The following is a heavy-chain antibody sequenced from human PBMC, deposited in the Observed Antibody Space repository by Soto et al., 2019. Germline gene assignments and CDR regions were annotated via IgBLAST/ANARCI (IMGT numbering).Heavy chain of an antibody. Sequence: QVQLVQSGAEVKKPGASVKVSCKASGYTFTGYYMHWVRQAPGQGLEWMGWINPNGGGTNYAQKFQGRVTMTRDTSISTAYMELSRLRSDDTAVYYCARDFRYYRGVAEHYYGMDVWGQGTTVTVSS. CDR3: ARDFRYYRGVAEHYYGMDV. CDR1: GYTFTGYY. D-gene: IGHD3-10*01. CDR2: INPNGGGT. V-gene: IGHV1-2*02. J-gene: IGHJ6*02.